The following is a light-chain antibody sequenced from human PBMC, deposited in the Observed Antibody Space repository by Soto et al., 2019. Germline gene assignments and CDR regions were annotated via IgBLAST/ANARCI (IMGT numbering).Light chain of an antibody. CDR3: QQYASSPLT. V-gene: IGKV3-20*01. CDR2: GAS. CDR1: QSVGRNY. Sequence: FVLTQSPGTLSVSPGERATLSCRASQSVGRNYLAWYQQKPGQAPRLLIYGASSRATGIPDRFSGSGSGTDFTLTISRLEPEDFAVYYCQQYASSPLTFGGGTKVETK. J-gene: IGKJ4*01.